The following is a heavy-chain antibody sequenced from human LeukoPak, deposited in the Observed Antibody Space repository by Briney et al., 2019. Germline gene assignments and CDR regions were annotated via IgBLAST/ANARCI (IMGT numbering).Heavy chain of an antibody. V-gene: IGHV5-51*01. CDR1: GYSFINYW. J-gene: IGHJ5*02. D-gene: IGHD3-22*01. CDR2: IYPGDSDT. CDR3: ARLTDYYDSSGYYRNYNWFDP. Sequence: GESLKISCKGSGYSFINYWIAWVRQMPGQGLEWMGIIYPGDSDTKYSPSFQGQVTISVDKFINTAYLQWSSLTASDTAMYYRARLTDYYDSSGYYRNYNWFDPWGQGTLVTVSS.